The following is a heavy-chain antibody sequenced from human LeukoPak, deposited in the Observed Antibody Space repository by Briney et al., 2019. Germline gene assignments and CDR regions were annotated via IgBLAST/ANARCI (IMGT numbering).Heavy chain of an antibody. D-gene: IGHD3-3*01. J-gene: IGHJ6*03. CDR3: ASRITTDMDV. CDR1: RFTFSSYW. Sequence: GGSLRLSCVASRFTFSSYWVSWVRQAPGKGLEWVAFIRYDGSNKYYADSVKGRFTLSRDNSKNTLYLQMNSLRAEDTAVYYCASRITTDMDVWGKGTTVTVSS. V-gene: IGHV3-30*02. CDR2: IRYDGSNK.